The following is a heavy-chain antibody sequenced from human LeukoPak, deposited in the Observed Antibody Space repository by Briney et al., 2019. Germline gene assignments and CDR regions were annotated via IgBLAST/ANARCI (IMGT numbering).Heavy chain of an antibody. J-gene: IGHJ6*02. D-gene: IGHD3-10*01. CDR1: GFTFSSYG. Sequence: GGSLRLSCAASGFTFSSYGMHWVRQAPGKGLEWVAVIWYDGSNKYYADSVKGRFTISRDNSKNTLYLQMNSLRAEDTAVYYCARDGVIYGSGRGSYYNPPDYYYYGMDVWGQGTTVTVSS. V-gene: IGHV3-33*01. CDR3: ARDGVIYGSGRGSYYNPPDYYYYGMDV. CDR2: IWYDGSNK.